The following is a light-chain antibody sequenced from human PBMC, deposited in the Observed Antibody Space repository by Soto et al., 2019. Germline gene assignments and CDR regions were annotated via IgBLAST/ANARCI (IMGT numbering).Light chain of an antibody. V-gene: IGKV3-11*01. J-gene: IGKJ1*01. CDR2: DAS. CDR3: QQRSNWPRT. Sequence: EIVLTQSPATLSLSPGERANLSCRASQSVSSYLAWYQQKPGQAPRLLIYDASNRATGIPARFSGSGSGTDFTLTISSLEPEDFAVYYCQQRSNWPRTFGQVTKVEIK. CDR1: QSVSSY.